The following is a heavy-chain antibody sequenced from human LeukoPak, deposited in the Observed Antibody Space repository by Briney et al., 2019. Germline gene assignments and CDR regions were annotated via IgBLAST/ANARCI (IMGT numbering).Heavy chain of an antibody. CDR3: ARRNYYFDY. J-gene: IGHJ4*02. V-gene: IGHV1-18*01. CDR2: ISAHNGNT. D-gene: IGHD1-7*01. CDR1: GYTFPNHG. Sequence: ASVKVSCKASGYTFPNHGVGWVRQAPGQGLEWMGWISAHNGNTNYAQKLQGRVTMTTDTSTSTAYMELRSLRSDDTAVYYCARRNYYFDYWGQGTLVTVSS.